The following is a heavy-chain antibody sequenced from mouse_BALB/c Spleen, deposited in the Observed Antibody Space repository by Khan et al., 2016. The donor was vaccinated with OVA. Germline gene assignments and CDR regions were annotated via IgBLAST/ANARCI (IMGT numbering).Heavy chain of an antibody. D-gene: IGHD2-12*01. V-gene: IGHV14-1*02. J-gene: IGHJ3*01. CDR2: IDPENGNT. CDR3: ARACYSHWFAY. Sequence: VQLKESGAELVRPGALVKLSCKASGFNIKDYYIHWVKQRPEQGLEWIGWIDPENGNTIYDPKFQGKANITADTSSNTAYLHFSSLTSEDTAVYYCARACYSHWFAYWGQGTMVTVSA. CDR1: GFNIKDYY.